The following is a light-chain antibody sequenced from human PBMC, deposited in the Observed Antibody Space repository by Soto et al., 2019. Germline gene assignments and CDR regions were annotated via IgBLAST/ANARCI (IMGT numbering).Light chain of an antibody. CDR2: ASS. Sequence: EIVLTQSPGTLSLSPGERATLSCRASQSVSSSYLAWYQQKPGQAPRLVIYASSTRATGIPDRFSGIGSGTDFTLSISRLEPEESAVYYCQQYATSQTFGQGTKVEIK. J-gene: IGKJ1*01. CDR1: QSVSSSY. V-gene: IGKV3-20*01. CDR3: QQYATSQT.